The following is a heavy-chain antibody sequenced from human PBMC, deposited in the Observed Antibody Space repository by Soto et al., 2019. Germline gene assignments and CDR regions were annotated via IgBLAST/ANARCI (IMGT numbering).Heavy chain of an antibody. D-gene: IGHD3-9*01. V-gene: IGHV4-59*08. CDR1: GGSMSNFY. J-gene: IGHJ6*03. Sequence: AETLSLTCTVSGGSMSNFYWSWIRQPPGKGLEWIGYVYYTGSTSYNPSLKRRVTFSADSSRGQFSLRLNSVTAADTAVYYCARTVLGPDLLADSFVDYYYYMDVWGQGTTVTVSS. CDR2: VYYTGST. CDR3: ARTVLGPDLLADSFVDYYYYMDV.